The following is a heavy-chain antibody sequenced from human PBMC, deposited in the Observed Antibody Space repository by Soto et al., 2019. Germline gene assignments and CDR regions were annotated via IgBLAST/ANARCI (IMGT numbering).Heavy chain of an antibody. J-gene: IGHJ4*02. Sequence: QVQLVQSGAEVKKPGSSVKVSCKASGGTFSSYAISWVRQAPGQGLEWMGGIIPIFGTANYAQKFQGRVTITADESTSTAYMELGSLRSDDTAVYYCASDRYCSGGSCYNRAPLDYWGQGTLVTVSS. V-gene: IGHV1-69*12. CDR2: IIPIFGTA. CDR3: ASDRYCSGGSCYNRAPLDY. CDR1: GGTFSSYA. D-gene: IGHD2-15*01.